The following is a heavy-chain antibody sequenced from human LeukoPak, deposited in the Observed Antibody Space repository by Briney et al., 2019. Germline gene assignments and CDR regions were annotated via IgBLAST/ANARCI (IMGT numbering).Heavy chain of an antibody. V-gene: IGHV4-38-2*01. CDR1: GYSISSGYY. CDR2: IYHSGST. J-gene: IGHJ3*02. CDR3: ARLRIDAFDI. Sequence: SETLSLTCAVSGYSISSGYYWVWIRQPPGKGLEWIGSIYHSGSTYYNPSLKSRVTISVDTSKNQFSLKLSSVTAADTAVYYCARLRIDAFDIWGQGTMVTVSS.